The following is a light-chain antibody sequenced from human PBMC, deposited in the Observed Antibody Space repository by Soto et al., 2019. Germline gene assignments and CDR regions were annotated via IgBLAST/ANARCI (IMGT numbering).Light chain of an antibody. CDR1: QGISNY. Sequence: IQMPQSNSSLSASVGDRVTITFRASQGISNYLAWYQQKPGTVPKLLISAASTLQTGVPSRFSGSGSGTEFTLTISSLQPDDVATYYCQQYNTYLSFCQGTKVDNK. V-gene: IGKV1-27*01. J-gene: IGKJ1*01. CDR2: AAS. CDR3: QQYNTYLS.